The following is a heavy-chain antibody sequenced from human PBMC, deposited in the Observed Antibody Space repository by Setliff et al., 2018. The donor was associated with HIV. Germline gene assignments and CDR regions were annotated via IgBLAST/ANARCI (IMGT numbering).Heavy chain of an antibody. J-gene: IGHJ4*02. Sequence: SETLSLTCTVSGYSISSGYYWGWIRQPPGKGLEWIGSIYYSGRTYYNPSLKSRVTISVDTSKNQFSPKLSSVTAADTAVYYCARVGWDYYDSSGVGEFDYWGQGTLVTVSS. D-gene: IGHD3-22*01. V-gene: IGHV4-38-2*02. CDR1: GYSISSGYY. CDR3: ARVGWDYYDSSGVGEFDY. CDR2: IYYSGRT.